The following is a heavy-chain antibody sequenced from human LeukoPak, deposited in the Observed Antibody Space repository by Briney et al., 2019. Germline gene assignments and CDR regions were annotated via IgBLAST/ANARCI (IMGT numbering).Heavy chain of an antibody. D-gene: IGHD6-6*01. CDR1: GGSISSSSYY. V-gene: IGHV4-39*07. CDR2: IYYSGRT. J-gene: IGHJ4*02. CDR3: ARKSIAARPPRGYFDY. Sequence: SETLSLTCTVSGGSISSSSYYWGWIRQPPGRGLEWIGSIYYSGRTYYNPSLKSRVTISVDTSKNQFSLKLSSVTAADTAVYYCARKSIAARPPRGYFDYWGQGTLVTVSS.